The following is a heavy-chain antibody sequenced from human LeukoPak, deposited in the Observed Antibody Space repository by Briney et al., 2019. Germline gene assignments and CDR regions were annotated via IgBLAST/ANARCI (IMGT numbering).Heavy chain of an antibody. CDR1: GYTFTSYD. CDR2: MNPNSGNT. CDR3: AREDYGDYHPSDY. V-gene: IGHV1-8*01. Sequence: GASVKASCKASGYTFTSYDINWVRQATGQGLEWMGWMNPNSGNTGYAQKFQGRVTMTRNTSISTAYMELSSLRSEDTAVYYCAREDYGDYHPSDYWGQGTLVTVSS. D-gene: IGHD4-17*01. J-gene: IGHJ4*02.